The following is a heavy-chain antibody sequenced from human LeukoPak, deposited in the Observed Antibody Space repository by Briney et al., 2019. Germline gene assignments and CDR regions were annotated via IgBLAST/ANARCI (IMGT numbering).Heavy chain of an antibody. CDR3: ARGEATLDF. Sequence: GGSLRLSCAASGFTSSSYAMNWVRQAPGKGLEWVSYISGSSRTIYYADSVKGRLTISRDNAKNSLYLQMNGLRDEDMAVYYCARGEATLDFWGQGTLVTVSS. J-gene: IGHJ4*02. CDR2: ISGSSRTI. CDR1: GFTSSSYA. D-gene: IGHD1-26*01. V-gene: IGHV3-48*02.